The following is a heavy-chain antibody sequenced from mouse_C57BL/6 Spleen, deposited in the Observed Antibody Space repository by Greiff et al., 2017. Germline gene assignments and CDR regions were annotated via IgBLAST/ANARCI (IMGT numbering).Heavy chain of an antibody. Sequence: QVQLQQPGAELVKPGASVKMSCKASGYTFTSYWITWVKQRPGQGLEWIGDIYPGSGSTNYNEKFKSKATLTVDTSSSTAYMQRSSLTSEDSAVYYCARYYCGISWFDYWGQGTTLTVSS. V-gene: IGHV1-55*01. CDR3: ARYYCGISWFDY. J-gene: IGHJ2*01. D-gene: IGHD1-1*01. CDR1: GYTFTSYW. CDR2: IYPGSGST.